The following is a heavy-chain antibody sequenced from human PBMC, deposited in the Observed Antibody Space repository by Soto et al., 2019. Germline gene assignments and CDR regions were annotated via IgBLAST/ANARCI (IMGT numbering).Heavy chain of an antibody. Sequence: SSETLSLTCTVSGGSISSYYWSWIRQPPGKGLEWIGYIYYSGSTNYNPSLKSRVTISVDTSKNQFSLKLSSVTAADTAVYYCARDVLGDLDYWGQGTLVTVPS. D-gene: IGHD4-17*01. CDR1: GGSISSYY. V-gene: IGHV4-59*01. CDR2: IYYSGST. J-gene: IGHJ4*02. CDR3: ARDVLGDLDY.